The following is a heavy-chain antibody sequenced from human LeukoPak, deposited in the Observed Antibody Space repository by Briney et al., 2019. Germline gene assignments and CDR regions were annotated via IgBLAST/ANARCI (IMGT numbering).Heavy chain of an antibody. CDR3: ARAMITFGGVIVGMDV. V-gene: IGHV4-38-2*01. J-gene: IGHJ6*04. Sequence: PSETLSLTCAVSGYSISSGCYWGWIRQPPGKGLEWIGSIYHSGSTYYNPSLKSRVTISVDTSKNQFSLKLSSVTAADTAVYYCARAMITFGGVIVGMDVWGKGTTVTVSS. CDR1: GYSISSGCY. CDR2: IYHSGST. D-gene: IGHD3-16*02.